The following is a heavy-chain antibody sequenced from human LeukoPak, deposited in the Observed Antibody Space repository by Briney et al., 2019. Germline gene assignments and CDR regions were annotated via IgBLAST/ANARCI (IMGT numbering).Heavy chain of an antibody. CDR3: TKAASF. J-gene: IGHJ4*02. V-gene: IGHV3-23*01. Sequence: GGSLRLSCAASGFTFSSYAMSWVRQAPGKGLEWVSTISGSGSSTYYADSVKGRFTISRDNSKNTVYLQMNTLRAEDTAFYYCTKAASFGGQGTLSPSPQ. CDR2: ISGSGSST. CDR1: GFTFSSYA. D-gene: IGHD3-16*01.